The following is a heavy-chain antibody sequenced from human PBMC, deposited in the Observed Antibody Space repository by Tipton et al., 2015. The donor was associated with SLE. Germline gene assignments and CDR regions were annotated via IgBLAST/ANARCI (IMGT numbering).Heavy chain of an antibody. D-gene: IGHD3-10*01. CDR3: ARGFSMVRSYMDV. V-gene: IGHV3-73*01. CDR1: GFTFSSYA. CDR2: IRSKDNSYPT. J-gene: IGHJ6*03. Sequence: SLRLSCAASGFTFSSYAMSWVRQAPGKGLEWVGCIRSKDNSYPTAYAASVKGRFTIPRNDSKNTADLQMNSLRGEDTAVYYCARGFSMVRSYMDVWGKGTTVTVSS.